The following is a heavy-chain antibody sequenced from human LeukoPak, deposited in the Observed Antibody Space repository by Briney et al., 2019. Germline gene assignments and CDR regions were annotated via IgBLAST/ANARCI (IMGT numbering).Heavy chain of an antibody. CDR2: IYYSGRP. J-gene: IGHJ4*02. Sequence: PSQTLSLTRTVSLGSTSSYYSSCIPHPPAKGLEWSGYIYYSGRPIHSTSLKRRVLKSVEKSQHQFSLKLTSVTVAHTAPYHCARLGIAAAAYFGYWGQGNLVTVSS. V-gene: IGHV4-59*08. D-gene: IGHD6-13*01. CDR3: ARLGIAAAAYFGY. CDR1: LGSTSSYY.